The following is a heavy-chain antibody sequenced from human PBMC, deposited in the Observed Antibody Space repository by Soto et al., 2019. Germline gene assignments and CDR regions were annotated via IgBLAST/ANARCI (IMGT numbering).Heavy chain of an antibody. Sequence: SVKVSCKASGGTFSSYAISWVRQAPGQGLEWMGGIIPISGTANYAQKFQGRVTITADESTSTAYMELSSLRSEDTAVYFCAVHYYDSSGYYQDDFDYWGQGTLVTVSS. J-gene: IGHJ4*02. D-gene: IGHD3-22*01. V-gene: IGHV1-69*13. CDR2: IIPISGTA. CDR1: GGTFSSYA. CDR3: AVHYYDSSGYYQDDFDY.